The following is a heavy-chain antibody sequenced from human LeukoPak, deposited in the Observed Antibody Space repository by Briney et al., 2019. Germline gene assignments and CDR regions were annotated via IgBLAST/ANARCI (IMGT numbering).Heavy chain of an antibody. V-gene: IGHV3-21*01. J-gene: IGHJ4*02. CDR3: ARNRGDPSYFDY. CDR2: ISTSSSYI. D-gene: IGHD4-17*01. CDR1: EFTFNGYS. Sequence: GGSLRLSCPASEFTFNGYSMNWVRQPPGKGLEWVSSISTSSSYIYYADSVKGRFTISRNNPKNSLYLQMNSLRAEDTAVYYCARNRGDPSYFDYWGQGTLVTVSS.